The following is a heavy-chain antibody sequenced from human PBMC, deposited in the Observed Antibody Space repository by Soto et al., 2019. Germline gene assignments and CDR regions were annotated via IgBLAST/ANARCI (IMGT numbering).Heavy chain of an antibody. V-gene: IGHV3-30*01. J-gene: IGHJ4*02. D-gene: IGHD1-26*01. CDR3: AGVEDEGGSFYD. CDR2: ISYDGFNR. CDR1: GCTFGSYA. Sequence: QVHLVESGGGVFQPGRSLRLSCAAAGCTFGSYAMHWVRQAPGGSLEWVAVISYDGFNRYYAESVKGRFTISRDNSKNSLDLQMDNLKPDVAAVYFCAGVEDEGGSFYDWGQGTLVTVSS.